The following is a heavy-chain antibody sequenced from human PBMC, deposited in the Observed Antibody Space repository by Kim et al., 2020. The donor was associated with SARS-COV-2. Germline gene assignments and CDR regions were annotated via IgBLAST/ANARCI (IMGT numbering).Heavy chain of an antibody. CDR3: ATLPTHPGVQSYYFDY. CDR2: FDPEDGET. Sequence: ASVKVSCKVSGYTLTELSMHWVRQAPGKGLEWMGGFDPEDGETIYAQKFQGRVTMTEDTSTDTAYMELSSLRSEDTAVYYCATLPTHPGVQSYYFDYWGQGTLVTVSS. V-gene: IGHV1-24*01. CDR1: GYTLTELS. J-gene: IGHJ4*02. D-gene: IGHD3-10*01.